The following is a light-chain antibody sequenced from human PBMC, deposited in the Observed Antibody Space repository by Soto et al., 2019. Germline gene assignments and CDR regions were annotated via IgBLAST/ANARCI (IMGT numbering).Light chain of an antibody. J-gene: IGKJ4*01. Sequence: EIVWTQSPGTLSLSPGERATLSCRSSQSVSSNYLAWYQQKPGQAPRHLIYGASNRATGIPDRFSGSGSGTDFTLTISRLEPEDFAVYYCHQYLTSRLTFGGGTKVDIK. V-gene: IGKV3-20*01. CDR2: GAS. CDR1: QSVSSNY. CDR3: HQYLTSRLT.